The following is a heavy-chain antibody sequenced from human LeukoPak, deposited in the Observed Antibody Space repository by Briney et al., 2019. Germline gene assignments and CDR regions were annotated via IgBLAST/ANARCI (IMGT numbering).Heavy chain of an antibody. CDR2: ISTYNGTS. V-gene: IGHV1-18*01. CDR3: ATGGEYRREEALDY. J-gene: IGHJ4*02. CDR1: GYTFTSYG. Sequence: ASVKVSCKASGYTFTSYGISWVRQAPGQGLEWMGWISTYNGTSNYEQSLQGRLTMTTDTSTSTAYMELRSLRSDDTALYYCATGGEYRREEALDYWGQGTLVTVSS. D-gene: IGHD3-16*01.